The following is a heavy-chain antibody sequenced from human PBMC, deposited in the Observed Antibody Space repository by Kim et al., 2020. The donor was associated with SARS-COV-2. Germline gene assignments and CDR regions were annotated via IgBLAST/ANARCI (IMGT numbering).Heavy chain of an antibody. Sequence: SETLSLTCTASGGSISSYYWSWIRQPPGKGLEWIGYIYYSGSTNYNPSLKSRVTISVDTSKNQFSLKLSSVTAADTAVYYCARQLIYCSSTSCYDNYYYYGMDVWGQGTTVTVSS. D-gene: IGHD2-2*01. J-gene: IGHJ6*02. CDR3: ARQLIYCSSTSCYDNYYYYGMDV. CDR2: IYYSGST. V-gene: IGHV4-59*08. CDR1: GGSISSYY.